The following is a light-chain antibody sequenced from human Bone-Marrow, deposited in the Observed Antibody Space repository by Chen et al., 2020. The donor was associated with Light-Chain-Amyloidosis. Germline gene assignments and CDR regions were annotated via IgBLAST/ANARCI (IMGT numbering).Light chain of an antibody. J-gene: IGLJ1*01. CDR3: SSYTITNTLV. CDR1: SSDVGGDNH. Sequence: QSALTQPASVSGSPGQSITISCTGTSSDVGGDNHVSWYQQHPDNATKLMIYGVTNRPSWVPDRFSGSKSDNTASLTISGLQTEDEADYFCSSYTITNTLVFGSGTRVTVL. CDR2: GVT. V-gene: IGLV2-14*01.